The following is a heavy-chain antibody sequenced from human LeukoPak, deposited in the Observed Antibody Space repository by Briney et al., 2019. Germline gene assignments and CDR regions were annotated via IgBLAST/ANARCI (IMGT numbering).Heavy chain of an antibody. D-gene: IGHD6-13*01. Sequence: GGSLRLSCVASGFTLRSYGVNWVRQAAGKGLEWVSAISGSSGSTYYAGSVKGRFTISRDDSKNTLYLQMNSLRAEDTAVYYCAKTYSSSRAHYYYYYYMDVWGKGTTVTISS. CDR1: GFTLRSYG. J-gene: IGHJ6*03. CDR2: ISGSSGST. V-gene: IGHV3-23*01. CDR3: AKTYSSSRAHYYYYYYMDV.